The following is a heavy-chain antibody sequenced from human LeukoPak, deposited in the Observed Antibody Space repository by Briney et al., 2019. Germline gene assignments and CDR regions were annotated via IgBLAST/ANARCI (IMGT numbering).Heavy chain of an antibody. CDR3: AVDCSGGYYYGMDV. J-gene: IGHJ6*02. V-gene: IGHV3-23*01. CDR2: ISGSGGST. Sequence: GGSLRLSCAASGFTFSSYAMSWVRQAPGKGLEWVSAISGSGGSTYYADSVKGRFTISRHNSKNTLYLQMNSLRAEDTAVYYCAVDCSGGYYYGMDVWGQGTTVTVSS. CDR1: GFTFSSYA. D-gene: IGHD2-15*01.